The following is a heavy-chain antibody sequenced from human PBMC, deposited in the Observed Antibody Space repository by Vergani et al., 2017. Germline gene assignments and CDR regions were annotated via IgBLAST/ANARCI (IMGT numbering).Heavy chain of an antibody. D-gene: IGHD6-13*01. CDR2: IYYSGST. CDR3: ARPVAAAGTGAFDI. Sequence: QLQLQESGPGLVKPSETLSLTCTVSGGSISSSSYYWGWIRQPPGKGLEWSGSIYYSGSTYYNPSLKSRVTISVDTSKNQFSLKLSSVTAADTAVYYCARPVAAAGTGAFDIWGQGTMVTVSS. CDR1: GGSISSSSYY. V-gene: IGHV4-39*07. J-gene: IGHJ3*02.